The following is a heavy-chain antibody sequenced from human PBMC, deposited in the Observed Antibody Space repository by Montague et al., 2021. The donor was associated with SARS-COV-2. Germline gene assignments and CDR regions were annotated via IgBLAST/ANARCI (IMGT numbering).Heavy chain of an antibody. CDR1: GGSISSSSYY. J-gene: IGHJ4*02. CDR3: AREGGWLSRGSYYFDY. CDR2: IYYSGST. Sequence: SETLSLTCTVSGGSISSSSYYWGWIRQPPGKGLEWIGSIYYSGSTYYNPFLKSRVTISVDTSKNQFSLKLSSVTAADTAVYYCAREGGWLSRGSYYFDYWGQGTLVTVSS. D-gene: IGHD3-22*01. V-gene: IGHV4-39*07.